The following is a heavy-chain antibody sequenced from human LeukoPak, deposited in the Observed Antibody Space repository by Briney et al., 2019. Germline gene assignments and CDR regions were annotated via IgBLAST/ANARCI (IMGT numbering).Heavy chain of an antibody. Sequence: SETLSLTCAVYGGSFSGYYWSWIRQPPGKGLEWIGEINHSGSTNYNPSLKSRVTISVDTSKNQFSLKLSSVIAADTAVYYCARGDIVVVPAAIHTRPFDYWGQGTLVTVSS. J-gene: IGHJ4*02. V-gene: IGHV4-34*01. D-gene: IGHD2-2*02. CDR2: INHSGST. CDR1: GGSFSGYY. CDR3: ARGDIVVVPAAIHTRPFDY.